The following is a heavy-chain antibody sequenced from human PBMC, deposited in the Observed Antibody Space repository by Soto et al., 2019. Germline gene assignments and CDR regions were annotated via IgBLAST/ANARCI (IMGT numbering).Heavy chain of an antibody. CDR1: SGSISVTDVF. CDR2: VDYSGTA. J-gene: IGHJ4*02. V-gene: IGHV4-39*01. CDR3: ARITGRHLDY. Sequence: SETLSLTCTVSSGSISVTDVFWGWARQPPGTGLEWIGNVDYSGTAYFSPSLATRVTFHVDTSKNQFSLTLYSVTAADTAVYYCARITGRHLDYWGQGILVTVSS. D-gene: IGHD1-20*01.